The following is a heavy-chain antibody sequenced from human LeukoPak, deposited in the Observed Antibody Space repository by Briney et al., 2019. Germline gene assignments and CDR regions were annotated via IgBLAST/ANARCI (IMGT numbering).Heavy chain of an antibody. CDR2: IYYSGST. D-gene: IGHD3-22*01. V-gene: IGHV4-59*13. CDR1: GGSISSYY. Sequence: PSETLSLTCTVSGGSISSYYWSWIRQPPGKGLEWIGYIYYSGSTNYNPSLKSRVTISVYTSKNQFSLKLSSVTAADTAVYYWARLKYYYDSSGYRAEYFQHWGQGTLVTVSS. J-gene: IGHJ1*01. CDR3: ARLKYYYDSSGYRAEYFQH.